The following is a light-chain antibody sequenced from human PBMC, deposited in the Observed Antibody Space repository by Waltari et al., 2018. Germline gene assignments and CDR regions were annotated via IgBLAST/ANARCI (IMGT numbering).Light chain of an antibody. J-gene: IGKJ3*01. V-gene: IGKV1D-13*01. CDR3: QQYINYPFT. CDR2: DAS. Sequence: AIQLTQSPSSLSASLGDRVTITCRASQGIRSALAWYQQRPGKPPQFLIYDASTLHSGVPSRFSGSGSWTDFSLTINSLQPEDFATYYCQQYINYPFTFGPGTKVDFK. CDR1: QGIRSA.